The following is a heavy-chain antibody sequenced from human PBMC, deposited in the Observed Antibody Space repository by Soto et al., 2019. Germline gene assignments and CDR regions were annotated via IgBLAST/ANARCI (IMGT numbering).Heavy chain of an antibody. V-gene: IGHV5-10-1*01. CDR3: ARHNYCSGGSCSPPRNSYDGMDV. CDR2: IDPSDSYT. D-gene: IGHD2-15*01. CDR1: GYRFTSYW. J-gene: IGHJ6*02. Sequence: PGESLKMYWNGSGYRFTSYWISWVRQMPGKGLEWMGRIDPSDSYTNYSPSFQGHVTISADKSISTAYLQWSSLKASDTAMYYCARHNYCSGGSCSPPRNSYDGMDVWGQGTTVTVSS.